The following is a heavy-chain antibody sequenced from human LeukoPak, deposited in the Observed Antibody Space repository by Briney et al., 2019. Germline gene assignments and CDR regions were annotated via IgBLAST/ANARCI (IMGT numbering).Heavy chain of an antibody. V-gene: IGHV3-66*01. CDR3: ARDHYYGSGSSDY. Sequence: GGSLRLSCAASGLTVSSNYMSWVRQAPGKGLEWVSVIYSGGSTYYADSVKGRFTISRDNSKNTLYLQMNSLRAEDTAVYYCARDHYYGSGSSDYWGQGTLVTVSS. CDR2: IYSGGST. J-gene: IGHJ4*02. D-gene: IGHD3-10*01. CDR1: GLTVSSNY.